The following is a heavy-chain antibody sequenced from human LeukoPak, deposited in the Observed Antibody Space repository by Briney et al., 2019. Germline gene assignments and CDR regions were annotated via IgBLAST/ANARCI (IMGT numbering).Heavy chain of an antibody. Sequence: ASVKVSCKASGYTFTSYGISWVRQAPGQGLEWMGWISAYNGNTNYAQKLQGRVTMTTDTSTSTAYMELRSLRSDDTAVYYCARALPNWNYGEFDYWGQGTLVTVSP. J-gene: IGHJ4*02. CDR2: ISAYNGNT. V-gene: IGHV1-18*01. D-gene: IGHD1-7*01. CDR3: ARALPNWNYGEFDY. CDR1: GYTFTSYG.